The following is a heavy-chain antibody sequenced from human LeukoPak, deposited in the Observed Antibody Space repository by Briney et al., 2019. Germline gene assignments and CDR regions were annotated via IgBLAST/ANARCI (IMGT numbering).Heavy chain of an antibody. J-gene: IGHJ4*02. D-gene: IGHD3-3*01. Sequence: SETLSLTCAVYGGSFSGYYWSWIRQPPGKGLEWIGEINHSGSTNYNPSLKSRVTISVDTSKNQFSLKLSSVTAADTAVYYCASTLGSAYHDFWSGYYKNSQFDYWGQGTLVTVSS. CDR1: GGSFSGYY. CDR2: INHSGST. V-gene: IGHV4-34*01. CDR3: ASTLGSAYHDFWSGYYKNSQFDY.